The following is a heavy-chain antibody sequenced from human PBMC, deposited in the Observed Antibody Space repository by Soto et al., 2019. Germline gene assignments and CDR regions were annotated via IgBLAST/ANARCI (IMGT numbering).Heavy chain of an antibody. CDR3: ARHSPGIPFDY. CDR2: IHYTGNT. Sequence: PSETLSLTCTVSGGSISDYYWSWVRQPPGKGLEWIGYIHYTGNTKYNLSLRSRITISVNTSKNQFSLKLSSVTAADTAVYYCARHSPGIPFDYWGQGTLVTVSS. CDR1: GGSISDYY. D-gene: IGHD6-13*01. J-gene: IGHJ4*02. V-gene: IGHV4-59*08.